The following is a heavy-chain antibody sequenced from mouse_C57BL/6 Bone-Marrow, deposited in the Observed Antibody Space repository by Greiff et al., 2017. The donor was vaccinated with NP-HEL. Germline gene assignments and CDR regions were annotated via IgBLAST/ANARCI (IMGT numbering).Heavy chain of an antibody. D-gene: IGHD2-3*01. V-gene: IGHV1-52*01. Sequence: VQLQQPGAELVRPGSSVKLSCKASGYTFTSYWMHWVKQRPIQGLEWIGNIDPSDSETHYNQKFKDKATLTVDKYSSTAYMQLSSLKSEDSAVYYCARGSDGYYPAWFAYWGQGTLVTVSA. CDR3: ARGSDGYYPAWFAY. CDR2: IDPSDSET. J-gene: IGHJ3*01. CDR1: GYTFTSYW.